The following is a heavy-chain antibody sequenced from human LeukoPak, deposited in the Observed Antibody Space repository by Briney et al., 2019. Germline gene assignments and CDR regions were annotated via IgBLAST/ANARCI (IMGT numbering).Heavy chain of an antibody. J-gene: IGHJ4*02. CDR3: ARAGSHWHYVY. CDR2: IKQDGSEG. CDR1: GFTFSGFS. V-gene: IGHV3-7*01. D-gene: IGHD3-10*01. Sequence: GGSLRLSCAASGFTFSGFSMSWVRQGPTKGLEWVANIKQDGSEGYYVDSVKGRFTISRDNAKNSLSLQMNNLRVEDTAVYYCARAGSHWHYVYWGQGTVVTVSS.